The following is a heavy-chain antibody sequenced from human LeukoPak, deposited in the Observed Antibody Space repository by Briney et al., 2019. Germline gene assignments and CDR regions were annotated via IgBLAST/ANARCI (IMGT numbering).Heavy chain of an antibody. V-gene: IGHV4-59*02. CDR3: ARDGASGVDIVAHTFDY. CDR2: IHHSGGT. D-gene: IGHD5-12*01. Sequence: SETLSLTCTVSGGSVSSYYWSWIRQSPGKGLGWIGYIHHSGGTNYDPSLKSRAAISVETSKNQFSLKLRSVTAADTAVYYCARDGASGVDIVAHTFDYWGQGTLVTVSS. CDR1: GGSVSSYY. J-gene: IGHJ4*02.